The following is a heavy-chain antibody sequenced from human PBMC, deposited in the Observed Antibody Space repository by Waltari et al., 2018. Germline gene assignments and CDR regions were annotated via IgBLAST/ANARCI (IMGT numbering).Heavy chain of an antibody. CDR2: ISGSGGST. CDR1: GFPFSRYA. CDR3: AKDSGGSSVWFDP. D-gene: IGHD6-6*01. Sequence: EVQLLESGGGLVQPGGSLRLPCAPSGFPFSRYALSWVRRAPGKGLEWVSAISGSGGSTYYADSVKGRFTISRDNSKNTLYLQMNSLRAEDTAVYYCAKDSGGSSVWFDPWGQGTLVTVSS. V-gene: IGHV3-23*01. J-gene: IGHJ5*02.